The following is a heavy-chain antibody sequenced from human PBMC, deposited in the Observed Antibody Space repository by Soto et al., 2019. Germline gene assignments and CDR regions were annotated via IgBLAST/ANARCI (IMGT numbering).Heavy chain of an antibody. CDR1: GYTFTGYY. CDR3: ATARVVPAAMXAASRVRSYYYYYGMDV. J-gene: IGHJ6*02. D-gene: IGHD2-2*01. Sequence: ASVKVSCKASGYTFTGYYMHWVRQAPGQGLEWMGWINPNSGGTNYAQKFQGRVTMTRDTSISTAYMELSRLRSDDTAVYYCATARVVPAAMXAASRVRSYYYYYGMDVWGQGTTVTVSS. V-gene: IGHV1-2*02. CDR2: INPNSGGT.